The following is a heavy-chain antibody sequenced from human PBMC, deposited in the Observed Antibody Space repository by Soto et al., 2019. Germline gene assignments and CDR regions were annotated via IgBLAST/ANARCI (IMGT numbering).Heavy chain of an antibody. CDR1: GFTFSSYA. V-gene: IGHV3-23*01. CDR2: ISGSGGST. CDR3: AKLRQYIWGSYRFDY. Sequence: GGSLRLSCAASGFTFSSYAMSWVRQAPGKGLEWVSAISGSGGSTYYADSVKGRFTISRDNSKNTLYLQMNSLRAEDTAVYYCAKLRQYIWGSYRFDYWGQGTLVTVSS. J-gene: IGHJ4*02. D-gene: IGHD3-16*02.